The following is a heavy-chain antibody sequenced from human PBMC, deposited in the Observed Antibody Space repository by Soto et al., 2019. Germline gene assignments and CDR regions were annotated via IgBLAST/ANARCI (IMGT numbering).Heavy chain of an antibody. Sequence: SETLSLTCTVSGGSIGSGGYYWSWIRQHPGKGLEWIGYIYYSAITYYNPSLKSRVTISGDTSKNQFSLYLSSVAAAETALNYCARDSVVAGAATGQKYNWFETWGQGTLVTVSS. J-gene: IGHJ5*02. CDR3: ARDSVVAGAATGQKYNWFET. CDR1: GGSIGSGGYY. D-gene: IGHD2-15*01. CDR2: IYYSAIT. V-gene: IGHV4-31*03.